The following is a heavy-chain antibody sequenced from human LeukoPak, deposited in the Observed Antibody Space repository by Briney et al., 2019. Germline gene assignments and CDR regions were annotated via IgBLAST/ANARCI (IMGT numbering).Heavy chain of an antibody. CDR2: IRYDGSNK. V-gene: IGHV3-30*02. Sequence: GGSLRLSCAASGFTFSSYGMHWVRQAPGKGLEWVAFIRYDGSNKYYADSVKGRFTISRDNSKNTLYLQMNSLRAEDTAVYYCAKDIRYSGSYSADYWGQGTLVTVSS. D-gene: IGHD1-26*01. J-gene: IGHJ4*02. CDR1: GFTFSSYG. CDR3: AKDIRYSGSYSADY.